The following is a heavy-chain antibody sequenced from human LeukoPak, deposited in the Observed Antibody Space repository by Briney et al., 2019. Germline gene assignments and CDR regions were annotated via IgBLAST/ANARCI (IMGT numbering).Heavy chain of an antibody. Sequence: PSGSLSLTCTVSGGSISSYYWSWIRQPPGKGLEWIGYIYYSGSTNSNPSLKSRVTISVDTSKNQFSLKLSSVTAADTAVYYCARHPRGQQLAFDYWGQGTLVTVS. J-gene: IGHJ4*02. D-gene: IGHD6-13*01. CDR1: GGSISSYY. CDR3: ARHPRGQQLAFDY. CDR2: IYYSGST. V-gene: IGHV4-59*08.